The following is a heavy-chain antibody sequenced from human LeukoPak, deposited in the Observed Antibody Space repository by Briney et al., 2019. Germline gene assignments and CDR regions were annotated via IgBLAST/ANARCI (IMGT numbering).Heavy chain of an antibody. V-gene: IGHV1-3*01. CDR1: GYTFTSYV. D-gene: IGHD1-26*01. Sequence: ASVKVSCKASGYTFTSYVMHWVRQAPGQRLEWMGWINAGNGNTKYSQKFQGRVTITRDTSASTAYMELSSLRSEDTAVYYCARVYAVWDLPDYWGQGTQVTVSS. J-gene: IGHJ4*02. CDR3: ARVYAVWDLPDY. CDR2: INAGNGNT.